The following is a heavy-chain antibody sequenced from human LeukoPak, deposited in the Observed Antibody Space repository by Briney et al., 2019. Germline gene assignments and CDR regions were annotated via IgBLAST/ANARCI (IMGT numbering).Heavy chain of an antibody. CDR2: IYYSGST. CDR1: GGSITSSSYY. V-gene: IGHV4-39*01. Sequence: PSDTLSLTCTVSGGSITSSSYYWGWIRQPLGKGLEWIGSIYYSGSTYYNPSLKSRVTISVDTSKNQFSLKLSSVTAADTAVHYCARGHCFGGDCYFDYWGPGTLVTVSS. CDR3: ARGHCFGGDCYFDY. J-gene: IGHJ4*02. D-gene: IGHD2-21*02.